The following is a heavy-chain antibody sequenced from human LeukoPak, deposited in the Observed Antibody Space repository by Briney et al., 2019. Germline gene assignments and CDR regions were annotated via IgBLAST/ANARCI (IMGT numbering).Heavy chain of an antibody. V-gene: IGHV4-39*01. CDR1: GGSISSSSYY. J-gene: IGHJ4*02. CDR2: IYYSGST. CDR3: ASDSSGYYYDY. Sequence: PSETLSLTCTVSGGSISSSSYYWGWIRQPPGKGLEWIGSIYYSGSTYYNPSLKSRVTISVDTSKNQFSLKLSSVTAADTAVYYCASDSSGYYYDYWGRGTLVTVSS. D-gene: IGHD3-22*01.